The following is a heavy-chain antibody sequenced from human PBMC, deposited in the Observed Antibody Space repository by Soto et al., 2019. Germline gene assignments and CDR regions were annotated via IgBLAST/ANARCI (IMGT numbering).Heavy chain of an antibody. J-gene: IGHJ3*02. CDR1: GFTFSSYS. D-gene: IGHD5-12*01. CDR3: ARGLPTYSGYDYAFDI. CDR2: ISSSSSYI. V-gene: IGHV3-21*01. Sequence: EVQLVESGGGLVKPGGSLRLSCAASGFTFSSYSMNWVRQAPGKGLEWVSSISSSSSYIYYADSVKGRFTISRDNAKNSLYLQMNSLRAEDTAVYYCARGLPTYSGYDYAFDIWGQGTMVTVSS.